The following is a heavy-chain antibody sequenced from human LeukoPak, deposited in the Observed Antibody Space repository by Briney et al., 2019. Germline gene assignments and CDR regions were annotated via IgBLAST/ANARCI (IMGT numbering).Heavy chain of an antibody. CDR1: GFTFSSYA. Sequence: PGGSLRLSCAASGFTFSSYAMHWVRQAPGKGLEWVAVISYDGSNKYYADSVKGRFTISRDNSKNTLYLQMNSLRAEDTAVYYCAEASLDTDWGVFDYWGQGTLVTVSS. CDR2: ISYDGSNK. CDR3: AEASLDTDWGVFDY. D-gene: IGHD7-27*01. J-gene: IGHJ4*02. V-gene: IGHV3-30*04.